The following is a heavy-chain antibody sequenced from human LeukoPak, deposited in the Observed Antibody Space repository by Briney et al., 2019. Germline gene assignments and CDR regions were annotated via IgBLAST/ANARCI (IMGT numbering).Heavy chain of an antibody. CDR1: GGSISSYY. D-gene: IGHD3-10*01. Sequence: KASETLSLTCTVSGGSISSYYWSWIRQPPGKGLEWIGYIYYSGSTNYNPSLKSRVTISVDTSKNQFSLKLSSVTAADTAVYYCARESSGGDLETRIPNCPWGQGTLVTVSS. CDR2: IYYSGST. CDR3: ARESSGGDLETRIPNCP. J-gene: IGHJ5*02. V-gene: IGHV4-59*01.